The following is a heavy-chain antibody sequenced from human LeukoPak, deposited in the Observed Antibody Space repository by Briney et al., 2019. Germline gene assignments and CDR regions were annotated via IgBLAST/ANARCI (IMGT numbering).Heavy chain of an antibody. D-gene: IGHD1-26*01. CDR1: GFTFSDYY. CDR3: ARDSPMVGIDAFDI. Sequence: GGSLRLSCAASGFTFSDYYMSWIRQAPGKGLEWVSYISSSGSTIYYADSVKGRFTISRDNAKNSLYLQMHSLRAEDTAVYYCARDSPMVGIDAFDIWGQGTMVTVSS. J-gene: IGHJ3*02. CDR2: ISSSGSTI. V-gene: IGHV3-11*01.